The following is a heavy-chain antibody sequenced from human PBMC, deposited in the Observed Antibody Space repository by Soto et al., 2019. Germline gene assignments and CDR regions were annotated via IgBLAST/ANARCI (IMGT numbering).Heavy chain of an antibody. D-gene: IGHD3-22*01. CDR1: GYTFTSYA. Sequence: QVQLVQSGAEEKKPGASVKVSCKASGYTFTSYAMHWVRQAPGQRLEWMGWINAGNGNTKYSQKFQGRVTITRDTSASTAYMELSSLRSDDTTEYYCAWCSGYYFIDDYWGQGTLVTVSS. V-gene: IGHV1-3*05. J-gene: IGHJ4*02. CDR2: INAGNGNT. CDR3: AWCSGYYFIDDY.